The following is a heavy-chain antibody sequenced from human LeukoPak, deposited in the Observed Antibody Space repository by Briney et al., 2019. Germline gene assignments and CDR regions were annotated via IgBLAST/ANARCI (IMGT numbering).Heavy chain of an antibody. J-gene: IGHJ4*02. CDR2: INPNSGGT. CDR1: GYTFTGYY. D-gene: IGHD2-2*01. CDR3: ARRLRKTSDCSSTSCYGY. V-gene: IGHV1-2*02. Sequence: ASVKVSCKASGYTFTGYYMHWVRQAPGQGLEWMGWINPNSGGTNYAQKFQGRVTMTRNTSISTAYMELSSLRSEDTAVYYCARRLRKTSDCSSTSCYGYWGQGTLVTVSS.